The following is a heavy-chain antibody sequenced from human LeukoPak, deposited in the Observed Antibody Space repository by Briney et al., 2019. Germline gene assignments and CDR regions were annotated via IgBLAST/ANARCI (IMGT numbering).Heavy chain of an antibody. CDR1: GFTFSSYG. CDR2: ISYDTSNK. V-gene: IGHV3-30*19. CDR3: AKISGYYPSDY. J-gene: IGHJ4*02. Sequence: GGSLRLSCAASGFTFSSYGMHRVRQAPGKGLEWVAVISYDTSNKYYADSVKGRFTISRDNSKNTLYLQMYSLRAEDTAVYYCAKISGYYPSDYWGQGTLVTVSS. D-gene: IGHD3-22*01.